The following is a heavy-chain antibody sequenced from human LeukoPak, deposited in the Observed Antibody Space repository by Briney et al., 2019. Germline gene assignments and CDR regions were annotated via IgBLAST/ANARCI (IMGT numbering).Heavy chain of an antibody. V-gene: IGHV3-30*02. D-gene: IGHD2/OR15-2a*01. J-gene: IGHJ6*02. CDR2: IRYDGSNK. CDR1: GFTFSSYG. CDR3: ASLQNVPSYYYYYVMDV. Sequence: GGSLRLSCAASGFTFSSYGMHWVRQAPGKGLEWVAFIRYDGSNKYYADSVKGRFTISRDNAKNTLFLQMNSLRAEDTAVYYCASLQNVPSYYYYYVMDVWGQGTTVTVSS.